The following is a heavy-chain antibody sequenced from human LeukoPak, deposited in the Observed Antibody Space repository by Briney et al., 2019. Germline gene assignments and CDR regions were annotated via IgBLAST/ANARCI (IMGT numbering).Heavy chain of an antibody. J-gene: IGHJ6*03. Sequence: PSETLSLTCTVSGGSISSFHWTWIRQSPRKGLEWIGYIYTNGSTNYNPSLKSRVTLSVAASKNQFSLTLISVTAADTAVYYCARLSQYQLLFYYFYYYMDVWGKGTTVIVSS. CDR2: IYTNGST. D-gene: IGHD2-2*01. V-gene: IGHV4-4*09. CDR1: GGSISSFH. CDR3: ARLSQYQLLFYYFYYYMDV.